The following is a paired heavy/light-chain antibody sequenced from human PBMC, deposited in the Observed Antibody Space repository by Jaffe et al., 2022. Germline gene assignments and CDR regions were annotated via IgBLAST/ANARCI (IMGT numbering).Heavy chain of an antibody. J-gene: IGHJ4*02. Sequence: EQLVESGGGLVKPGGSLRLSCTTSGLTFRNAWMTWVRQASGKGLEWVARIKTKTDGGTTDYAAPVKGRFLISRDDSKDTLFLQMNSLKTEDTAVYYCATDWALAGPTSWGQGTLVTVSS. V-gene: IGHV3-15*01. D-gene: IGHD6-19*01. CDR3: ATDWALAGPTS. CDR1: GLTFRNAW. CDR2: IKTKTDGGTT.
Light chain of an antibody. Sequence: QSALTQPASVSGSPGQSITISCTGTSSDVGGYNYVSWYQHHPGKAPKLIIYAVNNRPSGVSNRFSGSKSGNTASLTISGLQDEDEADYYCSSKTSIFWMFGGGTKLTVL. V-gene: IGLV2-14*01. CDR2: AVN. CDR1: SSDVGGYNY. J-gene: IGLJ3*02. CDR3: SSKTSIFWM.